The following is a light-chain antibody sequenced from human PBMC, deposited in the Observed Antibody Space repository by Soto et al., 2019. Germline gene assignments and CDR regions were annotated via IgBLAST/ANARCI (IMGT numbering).Light chain of an antibody. CDR2: DAS. Sequence: EIVLTQSPATLSLSPGERATLSCRASQSVSSYLAWYQQKPGQAPRLLIYDASNRATGIPARFSGSGSGTDFTLTISSLAPEDFAVYYCQQRRNWPPEFTFGPGTKVDIK. CDR1: QSVSSY. V-gene: IGKV3-11*01. CDR3: QQRRNWPPEFT. J-gene: IGKJ3*01.